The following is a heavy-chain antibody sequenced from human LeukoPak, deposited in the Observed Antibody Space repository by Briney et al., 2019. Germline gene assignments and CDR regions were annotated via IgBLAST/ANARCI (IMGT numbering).Heavy chain of an antibody. CDR2: ITHSGTST. CDR3: VRVTSSFFDSGAQDAFDL. D-gene: IGHD3-22*01. V-gene: IGHV3-20*04. J-gene: IGHJ3*01. Sequence: PGGSLRLSCAVTGFTFEDYAMSWVRQPPGQGLEWLSYITHSGTSTSYADSVRGRFTISRDNAQNSLYLQMDSLRGDDTALYYCVRVTSSFFDSGAQDAFDLWGQGTMVTVS. CDR1: GFTFEDYA.